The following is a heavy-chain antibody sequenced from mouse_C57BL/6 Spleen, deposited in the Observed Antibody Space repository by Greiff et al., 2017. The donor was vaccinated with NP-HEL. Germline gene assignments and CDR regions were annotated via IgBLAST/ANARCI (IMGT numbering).Heavy chain of an antibody. J-gene: IGHJ4*01. D-gene: IGHD1-1*01. V-gene: IGHV14-3*01. CDR1: GFNIKNTY. CDR2: IDPANGNT. Sequence: VQLKQSVAELVRPGASVKLSCTASGFNIKNTYMHWVKQRPEQGLEWIGRIDPANGNTKYAPKFQGKATITADTSSNTAYLQLSSLTSEDTAIYYGARRDYYGSSCYAMDYWGQGTSVTVSS. CDR3: ARRDYYGSSCYAMDY.